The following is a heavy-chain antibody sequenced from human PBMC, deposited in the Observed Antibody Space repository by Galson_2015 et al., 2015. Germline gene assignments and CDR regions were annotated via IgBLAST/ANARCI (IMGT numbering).Heavy chain of an antibody. V-gene: IGHV3-30*18. CDR3: AKDPSPHYYYMDV. J-gene: IGHJ6*03. Sequence: SLRLSCAASGFTFCSYGMHWVRQAPGKGLEWVAVISYDGSNKYYADSVKGRFTISRDNSKNTLYLQMNNLRAEDTAVYYCAKDPSPHYYYMDVWGKGTTVTVSS. CDR1: GFTFCSYG. CDR2: ISYDGSNK.